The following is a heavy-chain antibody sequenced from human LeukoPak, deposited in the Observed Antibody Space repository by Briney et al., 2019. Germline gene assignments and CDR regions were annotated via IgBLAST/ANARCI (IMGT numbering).Heavy chain of an antibody. CDR1: GYTFSGYY. Sequence: GASVKDSCKASGYTFSGYYMHWVRQAPGQGLEWMGWINPNRGGTYYAQKFQGRVTMTRDTSISTAYMELSRLRSDDTAVYYCARQYYYDSSGSYYFDYWGQGTLVTVSS. V-gene: IGHV1-2*02. J-gene: IGHJ4*02. CDR2: INPNRGGT. CDR3: ARQYYYDSSGSYYFDY. D-gene: IGHD3-22*01.